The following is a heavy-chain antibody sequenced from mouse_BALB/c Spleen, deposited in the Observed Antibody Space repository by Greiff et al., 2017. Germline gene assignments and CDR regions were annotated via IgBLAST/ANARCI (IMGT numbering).Heavy chain of an antibody. D-gene: IGHD2-3*01. V-gene: IGHV5-17*02. J-gene: IGHJ4*01. Sequence: EVQLVESGGGLVQPGGSRKLSCAASGFTFSSFGMHWVRQAPEKGLEWVAYISSGSSTIYYADTVKGRFTISRDNPKNTLFLQMTSLRSEDTAMYYCARWLLRDYYAMDYWCQGTSVTVSS. CDR1: GFTFSSFG. CDR2: ISSGSSTI. CDR3: ARWLLRDYYAMDY.